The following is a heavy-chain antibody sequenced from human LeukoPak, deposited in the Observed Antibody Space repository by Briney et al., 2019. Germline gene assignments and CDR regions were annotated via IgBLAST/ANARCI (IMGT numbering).Heavy chain of an antibody. CDR1: GGSFSGYY. V-gene: IGHV4-34*01. Sequence: PSETLSLTCAVYGGSFSGYYWSWIRQPPGKGLEWIGEINHDEITKYNPSLKSRVTISVDTSKNQFSLKLSSVTAADTAVYYCASSIEVVPSAMALFDYWGQGTLVTVSS. D-gene: IGHD2-2*01. CDR2: INHDEIT. CDR3: ASSIEVVPSAMALFDY. J-gene: IGHJ4*02.